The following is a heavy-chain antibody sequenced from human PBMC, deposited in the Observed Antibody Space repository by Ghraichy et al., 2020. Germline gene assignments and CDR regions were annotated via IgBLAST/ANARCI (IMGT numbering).Heavy chain of an antibody. J-gene: IGHJ4*02. CDR1: GFTLSNYW. CDR2: INSYGSNT. D-gene: IGHD2-15*01. Sequence: GGSLRLSCAASGFTLSNYWIHWVRQAPGKGLVWVSRINSYGSNTIYADSVKGRFTISRDNAKSTLYLQMNSLRAEDTAVYYCAREYSSGGRYFFGTGGSHFDYWGRGTLVTVSS. CDR3: AREYSSGGRYFFGTGGSHFDY. V-gene: IGHV3-74*01.